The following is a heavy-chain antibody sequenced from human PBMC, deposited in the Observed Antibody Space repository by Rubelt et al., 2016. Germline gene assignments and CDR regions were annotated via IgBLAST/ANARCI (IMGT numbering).Heavy chain of an antibody. CDR3: ARDRIRIAARQGWYFDL. Sequence: QVQLVQSGAEVKKPGASVKVSCKASGYTFTSYGISWVRQAPGQGLEWMGWISAYNGNTNYAQKLQGIVTMTTDKSTSTDYMELRSRRSDDTAVYYCARDRIRIAARQGWYFDLWGRGTLVTVSS. CDR1: GYTFTSYG. D-gene: IGHD6-6*01. CDR2: ISAYNGNT. J-gene: IGHJ2*01. V-gene: IGHV1-18*01.